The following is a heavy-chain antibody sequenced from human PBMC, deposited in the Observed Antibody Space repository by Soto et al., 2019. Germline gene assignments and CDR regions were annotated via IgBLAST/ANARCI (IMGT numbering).Heavy chain of an antibody. V-gene: IGHV4-59*01. J-gene: IGHJ4*02. CDR3: PRADNSGYYYVDY. Sequence: SETLSLTCTVSGCSIRSYYWSCIRQPPGMGLEWIGYIYYSGSTNYNPSLKSRVTISVDTSKNQFSLKLSSVTAADTVVYYCPRADNSGYYYVDYWGPGTIVNGS. CDR2: IYYSGST. CDR1: GCSIRSYY. D-gene: IGHD3-22*01.